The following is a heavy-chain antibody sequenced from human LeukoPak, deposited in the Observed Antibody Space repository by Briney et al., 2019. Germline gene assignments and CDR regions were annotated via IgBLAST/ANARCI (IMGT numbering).Heavy chain of an antibody. D-gene: IGHD3-9*01. CDR1: GFTFDDYA. CDR3: ARVHDILTGYYDY. Sequence: GGSLRLSCAASGFTFDDYAMHWVRQAPGKGLEWVSGISWNSGSIGYADSVKGRFTISRDNAKNSLYLQMNSLRAEDTAVYYCARVHDILTGYYDYWGQGTLVTVSS. CDR2: ISWNSGSI. V-gene: IGHV3-9*01. J-gene: IGHJ4*02.